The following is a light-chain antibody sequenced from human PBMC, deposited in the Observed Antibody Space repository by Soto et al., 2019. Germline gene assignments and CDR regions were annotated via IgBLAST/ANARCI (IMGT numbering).Light chain of an antibody. V-gene: IGKV3-15*01. Sequence: EIVMTQSPATLSVSPGERATLSCRASQSVSSNLAWYQQKPGQAPRLLIYGASTRATGIPARFSGSGSGTEFTLTISSLQSVDFAVYSCQQYNSWPTFGQGTK. CDR1: QSVSSN. J-gene: IGKJ1*01. CDR2: GAS. CDR3: QQYNSWPT.